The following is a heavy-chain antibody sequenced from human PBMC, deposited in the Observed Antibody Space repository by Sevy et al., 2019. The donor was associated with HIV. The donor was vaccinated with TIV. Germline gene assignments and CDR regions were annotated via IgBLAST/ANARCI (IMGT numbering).Heavy chain of an antibody. CDR1: GFAFSNYYA. Sequence: GGSLRLSCVASGFAFSNYYAMHWVRQAPGKGLEWVALISYDGSDKYYADSVKGRFTISRDNFKNTLFLQMNSLTTEDTAVYYCARPRANYVDHYFFYAMDVWGQGTQVTVSS. CDR3: ARPRANYVDHYFFYAMDV. D-gene: IGHD4-17*01. CDR2: ISYDGSDK. V-gene: IGHV3-30-3*01. J-gene: IGHJ6*02.